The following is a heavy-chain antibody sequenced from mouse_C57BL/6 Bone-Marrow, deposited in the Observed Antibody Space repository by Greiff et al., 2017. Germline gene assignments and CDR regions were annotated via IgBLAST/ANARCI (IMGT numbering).Heavy chain of an antibody. D-gene: IGHD1-1*01. CDR2: IYPGSGNT. CDR3: ASPIYYYGLDY. V-gene: IGHV1-66*01. Sequence: QVQLQQSGPELVKPGASVKISCKASGYSFTSYYIHWVKQRPGQGLEWIGWIYPGSGNTKYNEKFKGKATLTADTSSSTAYMQLSSLTSEDSAVYYCASPIYYYGLDYWGQGTTLTVSS. CDR1: GYSFTSYY. J-gene: IGHJ2*01.